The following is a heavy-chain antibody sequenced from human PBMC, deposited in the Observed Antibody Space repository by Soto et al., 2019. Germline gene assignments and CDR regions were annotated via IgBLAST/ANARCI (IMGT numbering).Heavy chain of an antibody. CDR3: AGDSLFWSGYLDY. CDR1: GFTFSSYA. J-gene: IGHJ4*02. CDR2: ISYDGSNK. D-gene: IGHD3-3*01. Sequence: QVQLVESGGGVVQPGRSLRLSCAASGFTFSSYAMHWVRQAPGKGLEWVAVISYDGSNKYYADSVKGRFTISRDNSKNTLYLQMNSLRAEDTAVYYCAGDSLFWSGYLDYWGQGTLVTVSS. V-gene: IGHV3-30-3*01.